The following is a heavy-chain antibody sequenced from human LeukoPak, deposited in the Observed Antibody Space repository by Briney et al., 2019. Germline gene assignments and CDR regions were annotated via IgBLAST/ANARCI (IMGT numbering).Heavy chain of an antibody. CDR3: ARHGGDRYYDFWSGYQDY. D-gene: IGHD3-3*01. J-gene: IGHJ4*02. Sequence: PSETLSLTCTVSGGSISSSSYYWGWIRQPPGNGLEWIGSIYYSGSTYYNPSLKSRVTISVDTSKNQFSLKLSSVTAADTAVYYCARHGGDRYYDFWSGYQDYWGQGTLVTVSS. CDR1: GGSISSSSYY. CDR2: IYYSGST. V-gene: IGHV4-39*01.